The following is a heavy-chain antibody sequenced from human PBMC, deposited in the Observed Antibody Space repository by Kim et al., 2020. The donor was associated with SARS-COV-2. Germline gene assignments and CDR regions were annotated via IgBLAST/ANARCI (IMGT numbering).Heavy chain of an antibody. Sequence: GGSLRLSCAASGFTFSSYWMSWVRQAPGKGLEWVANIKQDGSEKYYVDSVKGRFTISRDNAKNSLYLQMNSLRAEDTAVYYCARDKHYDFWRYGMDVWGQGTTVTVSS. CDR1: GFTFSSYW. V-gene: IGHV3-7*01. CDR2: IKQDGSEK. J-gene: IGHJ6*02. CDR3: ARDKHYDFWRYGMDV. D-gene: IGHD3-3*01.